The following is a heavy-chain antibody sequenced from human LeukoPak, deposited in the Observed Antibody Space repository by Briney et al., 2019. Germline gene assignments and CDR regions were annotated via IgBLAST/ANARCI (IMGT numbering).Heavy chain of an antibody. J-gene: IGHJ6*03. CDR1: GYSFTSYW. CDR2: IYPGDSDT. Sequence: GESLKISCKGSGYSFTSYWIGWVRQMPGKGLEWMGIIYPGDSDTRYSPSFQGQVTISADKSISTAYLQWSSLKASDTAMYYCARLGGSPGEDYYYYYMDVWGKGTTVTVSS. CDR3: ARLGGSPGEDYYYYYMDV. V-gene: IGHV5-51*01. D-gene: IGHD7-27*01.